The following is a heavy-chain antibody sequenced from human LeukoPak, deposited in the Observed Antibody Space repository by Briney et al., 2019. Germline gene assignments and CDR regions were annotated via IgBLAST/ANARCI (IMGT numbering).Heavy chain of an antibody. CDR2: ISGSGSYI. CDR3: ARGGGSPTENWFDP. V-gene: IGHV3-21*06. CDR1: GFTFSDYS. Sequence: PGGSLRLSCAASGFTFSDYSMNWVRQTPRKGLEWVSCISGSGSYIYYADSVKGRFTISRDNAKNSLHLQVNSLRAEDTAVYYCARGGGSPTENWFDPWGQGTLVTVSS. D-gene: IGHD2-15*01. J-gene: IGHJ5*02.